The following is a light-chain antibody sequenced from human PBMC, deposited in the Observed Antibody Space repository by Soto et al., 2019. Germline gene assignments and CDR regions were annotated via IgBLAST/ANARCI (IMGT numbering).Light chain of an antibody. Sequence: QSVLTQSSSASASLGSSVKLTCTLSSGHSSYSIAWHHQQPGKAPRYLMKLEGSGSYNKGSGVPDRFSGSSSGADRYLTISNLQFEDEANYYCETWDSSTRVFGGGTKLTVL. V-gene: IGLV4-60*02. CDR3: ETWDSSTRV. J-gene: IGLJ2*01. CDR1: SGHSSYS. CDR2: LEGSGSY.